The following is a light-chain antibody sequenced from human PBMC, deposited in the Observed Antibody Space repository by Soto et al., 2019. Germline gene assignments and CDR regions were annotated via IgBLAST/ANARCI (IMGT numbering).Light chain of an antibody. CDR1: QSVSRN. CDR2: GAS. CDR3: QQYNNWPYT. J-gene: IGKJ2*01. V-gene: IGKV3-15*01. Sequence: EIVMTQSPATLSVSPGERATLSCRASQSVSRNLAWYQQKPGQAPRLLIYGASTRATGIPARFSGSGSGTEFTHTISSLQSEDFAVYYCQQYNNWPYTFGQGTKLEIK.